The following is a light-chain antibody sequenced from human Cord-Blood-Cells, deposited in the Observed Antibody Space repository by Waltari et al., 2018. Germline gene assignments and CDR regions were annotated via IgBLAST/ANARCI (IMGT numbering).Light chain of an antibody. V-gene: IGKV1-5*01. CDR1: QSISSG. CDR3: QQRVT. CDR2: DAS. Sequence: DIQMTQSPSTLSASVGDRVTITCRASQSISSGLAWYPPKPGKAPKLLIYDASRLESEVPSRFSGSGSGTEFTLTISSLQPDDFATYYCQQRVTFGPGTKVDIK. J-gene: IGKJ3*01.